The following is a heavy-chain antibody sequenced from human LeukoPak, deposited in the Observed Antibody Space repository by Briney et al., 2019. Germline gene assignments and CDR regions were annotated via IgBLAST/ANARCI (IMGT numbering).Heavy chain of an antibody. Sequence: ASVKVSCKASGYTFTSYGISWVRQAPGQGLEWMGWISAYNGNTNYAQKLQGRVTMTTDTPTSTAYMELRSLRSDDTAVYYCARDRFGWFGELSFYFDYWGQGTLVTVSS. D-gene: IGHD3-10*01. CDR1: GYTFTSYG. V-gene: IGHV1-18*01. J-gene: IGHJ4*02. CDR3: ARDRFGWFGELSFYFDY. CDR2: ISAYNGNT.